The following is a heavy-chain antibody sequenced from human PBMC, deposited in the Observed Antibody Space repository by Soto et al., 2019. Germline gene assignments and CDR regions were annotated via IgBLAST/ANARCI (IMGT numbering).Heavy chain of an antibody. Sequence: QVQLVESGGGVVQPGGSLRLSCAASGFTFSNYAMHWVRQAPGKGLEWVAVISYDGSNKYYADSVKGRFTISRDNSKNTLSLQMNSLRAEDTAVYYCARVYYFDYWGQGTLVTVSS. CDR3: ARVYYFDY. CDR2: ISYDGSNK. V-gene: IGHV3-30-3*01. J-gene: IGHJ4*02. CDR1: GFTFSNYA.